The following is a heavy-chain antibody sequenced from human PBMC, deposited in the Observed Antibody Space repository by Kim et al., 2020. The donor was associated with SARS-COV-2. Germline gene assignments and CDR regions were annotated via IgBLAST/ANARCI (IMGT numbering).Heavy chain of an antibody. V-gene: IGHV4-4*09. J-gene: IGHJ4*02. Sequence: NYNTSLKSRVTISVDTSKNQFSLKRSSVTAADTAVYYCASGYSYGSFDYWGQGTLVTVSS. D-gene: IGHD5-18*01. CDR3: ASGYSYGSFDY.